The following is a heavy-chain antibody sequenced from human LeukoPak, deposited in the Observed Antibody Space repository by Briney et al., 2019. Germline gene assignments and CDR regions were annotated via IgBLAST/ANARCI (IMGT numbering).Heavy chain of an antibody. D-gene: IGHD6-13*01. CDR3: ARIEQQLVYFDY. CDR2: INPNSGGT. Sequence: ASVKVSCKASGYTFTGYYMHWVRQAPGQGLEWMGWINPNSGGTDYAQKFQGRVTMTRDTSISTVYMELSRLRSGDTAVYYCARIEQQLVYFDYWGQGTLVTVSS. CDR1: GYTFTGYY. V-gene: IGHV1-2*02. J-gene: IGHJ4*02.